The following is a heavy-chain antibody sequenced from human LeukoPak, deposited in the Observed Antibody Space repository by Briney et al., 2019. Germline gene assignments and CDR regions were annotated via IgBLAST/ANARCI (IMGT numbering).Heavy chain of an antibody. V-gene: IGHV4-59*01. Sequence: SETLSLTCTVSGVSISSYYWSWIRQPPGKGLEWIGYIYYSGSTNYNPSLKSRVTISVDTSKNQFSLKLSSVTAADTAVYYCARGLGSGSYSADNAFDIWGQGTMVTVSS. D-gene: IGHD1-26*01. CDR3: ARGLGSGSYSADNAFDI. CDR1: GVSISSYY. J-gene: IGHJ3*02. CDR2: IYYSGST.